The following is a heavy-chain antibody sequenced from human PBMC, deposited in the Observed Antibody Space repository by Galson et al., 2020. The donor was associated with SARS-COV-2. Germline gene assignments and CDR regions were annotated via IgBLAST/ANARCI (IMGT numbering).Heavy chain of an antibody. J-gene: IGHJ4*02. CDR1: GGSISSSSYY. V-gene: IGHV4-39*01. CDR3: ARLLGDDILTGYSTDYYFDY. Sequence: SETLSLTCTVSGGSISSSSYYWGWIRQPPGKGLEWIGSIYYSGSTYYNPSLKSRVTISVDTSKNQFSLKLSSVTAADTAVYYCARLLGDDILTGYSTDYYFDYWGQGTLVTVSS. CDR2: IYYSGST. D-gene: IGHD3-9*01.